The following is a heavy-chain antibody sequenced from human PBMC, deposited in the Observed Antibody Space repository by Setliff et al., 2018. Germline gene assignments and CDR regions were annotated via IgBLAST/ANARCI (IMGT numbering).Heavy chain of an antibody. V-gene: IGHV3-30*02. CDR1: GFVFGTYG. CDR3: AKSGIAAAGTAPFDY. D-gene: IGHD6-13*01. J-gene: IGHJ4*02. CDR2: VRFDGTYK. Sequence: GGSLRLSCAASGFVFGTYGMHWVRQAPGKGLDWVASVRFDGTYKVYADSVKGRFTISRDNSKNTLYLQMNSLRAEDTAMYYCAKSGIAAAGTAPFDYWGQGTLVTVSS.